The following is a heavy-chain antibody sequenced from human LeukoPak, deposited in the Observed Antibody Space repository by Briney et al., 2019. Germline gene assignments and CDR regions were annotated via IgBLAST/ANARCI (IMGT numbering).Heavy chain of an antibody. J-gene: IGHJ6*02. D-gene: IGHD1-7*01. CDR1: GGTFSSYA. V-gene: IGHV1-69*13. CDR3: AREERVTGTTGDYYYYYGMDV. CDR2: IIPIFGTA. Sequence: SVKVSCNASGGTFSSYAISWVRQAPGQGLEWMGGIIPIFGTANYAQKFQGRVTITADESTSTAYMELSSLSSEDTAVYYCAREERVTGTTGDYYYYYGMDVWGQGTTVTVSS.